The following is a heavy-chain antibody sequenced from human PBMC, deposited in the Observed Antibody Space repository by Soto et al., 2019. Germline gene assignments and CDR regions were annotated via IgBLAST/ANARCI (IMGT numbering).Heavy chain of an antibody. Sequence: GGSLRLSCAASEFSFSRYWMHWVRQAPGKGLVWVSRVDSDGSDKIYADSVKGRFTISRDNAKNTLYLQLTGLRDEDTAVYYCARGGLDHAFDIWGQGTTVTVSS. J-gene: IGHJ3*02. D-gene: IGHD3-16*01. V-gene: IGHV3-74*01. CDR2: VDSDGSDK. CDR1: EFSFSRYW. CDR3: ARGGLDHAFDI.